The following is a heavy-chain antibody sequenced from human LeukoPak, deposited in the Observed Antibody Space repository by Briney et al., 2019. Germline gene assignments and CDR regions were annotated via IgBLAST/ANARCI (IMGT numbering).Heavy chain of an antibody. J-gene: IGHJ4*02. CDR1: GGSISSNSHY. D-gene: IGHD1-26*01. V-gene: IGHV4-39*01. CDR2: IFYSGST. Sequence: PSETLSLTCTVSGGSISSNSHYWAWIRQPPGKGLEWVGSIFYSGSTSYNPSLKSRVTMSVDTSKNQFSLRLSSVTATDTAVYYCATRRSGSHPYYWGQGTLVTVSS. CDR3: ATRRSGSHPYY.